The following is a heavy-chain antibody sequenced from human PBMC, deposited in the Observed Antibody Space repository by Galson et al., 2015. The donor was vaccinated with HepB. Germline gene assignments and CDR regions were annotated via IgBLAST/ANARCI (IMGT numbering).Heavy chain of an antibody. CDR2: IYWDDDK. V-gene: IGHV2-5*02. D-gene: IGHD3-22*01. Sequence: PALVKPTQTLTLTCTFSGFSLSTSGVGVGWIRQPPGKALVWLALIYWDDDKRYSPFLKSRLTITKDTSKNQVVLTMNNMDPVDTATYYCARDSSGYYYFDYWGQGTLVTVSS. J-gene: IGHJ4*02. CDR1: GFSLSTSGVG. CDR3: ARDSSGYYYFDY.